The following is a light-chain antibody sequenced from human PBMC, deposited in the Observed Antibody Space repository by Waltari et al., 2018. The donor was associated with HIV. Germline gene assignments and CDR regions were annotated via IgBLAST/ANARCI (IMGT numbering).Light chain of an antibody. V-gene: IGKV1-39*01. Sequence: DIQMTQSPSSLSASVGDSVTITCRAGQNIANYLNWYQQQPGKAPQLLIYAESKLQRGVASRFSGSGSGTDFTLSISPLHPEDFATYYCQQSYTTPFTFGGGTRVDI. CDR2: AES. CDR1: QNIANY. J-gene: IGKJ4*01. CDR3: QQSYTTPFT.